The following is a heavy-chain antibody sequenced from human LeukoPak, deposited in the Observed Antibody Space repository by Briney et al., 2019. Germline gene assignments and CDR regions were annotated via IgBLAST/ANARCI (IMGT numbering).Heavy chain of an antibody. CDR3: ARAGVTMVRGYGY. Sequence: ASVKVSCKASGGTLSSYAISWVRQAPGQGLEWMGGIIPIFGTANYAQKFQGRVTITADKSTSTAYMELSSLRSEDTAVYYCARAGVTMVRGYGYWGQGTLVTVSS. J-gene: IGHJ4*02. V-gene: IGHV1-69*06. CDR1: GGTLSSYA. CDR2: IIPIFGTA. D-gene: IGHD3-10*01.